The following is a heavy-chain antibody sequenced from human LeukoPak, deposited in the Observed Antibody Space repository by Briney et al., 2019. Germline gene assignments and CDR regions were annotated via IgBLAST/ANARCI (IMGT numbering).Heavy chain of an antibody. Sequence: ASVKVSCKASGYTFTSYYMHWVRQAPGQGLEWMGIINPSGGSTSYAQKFQGRVTMTRDTSTSTVYMELRSLTSDDTVLYYCAAGRPYSLLDYWGQGTLVTVSS. J-gene: IGHJ4*02. CDR3: AAGRPYSLLDY. V-gene: IGHV1-46*01. D-gene: IGHD5-18*01. CDR2: INPSGGST. CDR1: GYTFTSYY.